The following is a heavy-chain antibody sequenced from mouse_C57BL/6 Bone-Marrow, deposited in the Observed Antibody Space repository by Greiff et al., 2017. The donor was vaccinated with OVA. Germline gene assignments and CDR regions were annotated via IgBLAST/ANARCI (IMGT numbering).Heavy chain of an antibody. CDR2: IDPTNDYT. CDR3: TRGYYFNY. Sequence: VQLVESGAELARPGASVKMSCKASGYTFTSYTIHWVKQRPGQGLEWIGYIDPTNDYTNYNQKFKGKATLTADKSSSTAYMQLSSLTSEDSAVYYCTRGYYFNYLGQGTTLTVSS. CDR1: GYTFTSYT. V-gene: IGHV1-4*01. J-gene: IGHJ2*01.